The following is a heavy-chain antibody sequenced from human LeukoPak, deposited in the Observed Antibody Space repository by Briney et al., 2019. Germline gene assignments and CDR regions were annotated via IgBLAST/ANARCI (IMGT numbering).Heavy chain of an antibody. CDR3: ARAPPTYCSSTSCPYYYGMDV. CDR1: GYTFTSYY. D-gene: IGHD2-2*01. CDR2: ISPSGGST. J-gene: IGHJ6*02. V-gene: IGHV1-46*01. Sequence: GASVKVSCKASGYTFTSYYMHWVRQAPGQGLEWMGIISPSGGSTSYAQKFQGRVTMTRDTSTNTVYMELSSLRSEDTAVYYCARAPPTYCSSTSCPYYYGMDVWGQGTTVTVSS.